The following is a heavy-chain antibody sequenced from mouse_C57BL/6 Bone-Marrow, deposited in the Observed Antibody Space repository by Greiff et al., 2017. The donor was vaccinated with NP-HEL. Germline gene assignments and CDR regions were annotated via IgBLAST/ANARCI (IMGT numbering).Heavy chain of an antibody. CDR2: ISSGGSYT. Sequence: EVKLMESGGDLVKPGGSLKLSCAASGFTFSSYGMSWVRRTPDKRLEWVATISSGGSYTYYPDSVKGRFTISRDNAKNTLYLQMSSLKSEDTAMYYCARQEDGYLFAYWGQGTLVTVSA. D-gene: IGHD2-3*01. CDR3: ARQEDGYLFAY. CDR1: GFTFSSYG. J-gene: IGHJ3*01. V-gene: IGHV5-6*01.